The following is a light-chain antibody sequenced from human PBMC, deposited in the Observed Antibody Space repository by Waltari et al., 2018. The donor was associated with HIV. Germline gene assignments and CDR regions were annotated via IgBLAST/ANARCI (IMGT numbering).Light chain of an antibody. J-gene: IGKJ4*01. CDR2: AAS. Sequence: DIQLTQSPSFLSASVGDRVTITCRASQGIGSHLAWYQQKPGKAPILLIYAASTLQSGVPSRFRGSGSGTEFTLTISSLQPEDFATYYCQQFNSYPLTFGGGTKVEIK. CDR3: QQFNSYPLT. V-gene: IGKV1-9*01. CDR1: QGIGSH.